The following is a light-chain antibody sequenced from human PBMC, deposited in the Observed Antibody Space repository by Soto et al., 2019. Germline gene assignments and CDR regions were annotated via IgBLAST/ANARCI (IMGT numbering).Light chain of an antibody. J-gene: IGKJ1*01. V-gene: IGKV1-5*01. CDR1: QSISSW. CDR2: DAS. CDR3: QQYNSYSPWT. Sequence: DIQMTQSPSTLSASVGDTVTITCRASQSISSWLAWYQQKPGKAPKLLIYDASSLESGVPSTFSGSGSGTEFTPTISSLQPDDFATYYCQQYNSYSPWTFGQGTKVDIK.